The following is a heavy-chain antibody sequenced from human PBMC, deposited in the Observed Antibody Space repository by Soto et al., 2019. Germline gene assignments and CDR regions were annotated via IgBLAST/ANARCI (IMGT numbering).Heavy chain of an antibody. CDR1: GGSISSYY. CDR2: ISYSGST. Sequence: ASETLSLTCTVSGGSISSYYWNWIRQSPGKGLEWIGYISYSGSTNYNPSLKSRVTISVDTSKNQFSLKLSSVTAADTAVYYCARAEIPLEPFDYWGQGTLVTVSS. V-gene: IGHV4-59*01. D-gene: IGHD1-1*01. CDR3: ARAEIPLEPFDY. J-gene: IGHJ4*02.